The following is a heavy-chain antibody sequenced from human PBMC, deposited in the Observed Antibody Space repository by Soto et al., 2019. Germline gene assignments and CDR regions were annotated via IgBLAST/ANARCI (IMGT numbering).Heavy chain of an antibody. V-gene: IGHV3-11*01. D-gene: IGHD6-13*01. CDR3: ARDVGSIAAAERGVAGDAFDI. CDR1: GFTFSDYY. Sequence: QVQLVESGGGLVKPGGSLRLSCAASGFTFSDYYMSWIRQAPGKGLEWVSYISSSGSTIYYADSVKGRFTISRDNAKNSLYLKMNSLRAEDTAVYYCARDVGSIAAAERGVAGDAFDIWGQGTMVTVSS. J-gene: IGHJ3*02. CDR2: ISSSGSTI.